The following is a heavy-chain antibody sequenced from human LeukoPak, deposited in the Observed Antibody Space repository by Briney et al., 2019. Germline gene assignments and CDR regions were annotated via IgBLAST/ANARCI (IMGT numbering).Heavy chain of an antibody. CDR2: INSDGINT. CDR3: ARRMVRGVMRPLFDY. Sequence: GGSLRLSCAASGFTFSNYWMHWVRQAPGKGLVWVSRINSDGINTSYADSVKGRFTISRDNAKNTLNLQMNSLRAADTAVYYCARRMVRGVMRPLFDYWGQGTLVTVSS. D-gene: IGHD3-10*01. V-gene: IGHV3-74*01. J-gene: IGHJ4*02. CDR1: GFTFSNYW.